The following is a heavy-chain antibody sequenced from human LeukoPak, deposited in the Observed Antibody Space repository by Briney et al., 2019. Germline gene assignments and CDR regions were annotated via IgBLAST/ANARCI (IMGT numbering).Heavy chain of an antibody. J-gene: IGHJ5*02. CDR1: GGSISSYY. D-gene: IGHD3-16*01. Sequence: SETLSLTCTVSGGSISSYYWSWIRQPPGKGLEWIGYIYYSGSTNYNPSLKSRVSISVDTSKNQFSLKLSSVTAADTAVYYCARGLRANWFDPWGQGTLVTVSS. V-gene: IGHV4-59*01. CDR3: ARGLRANWFDP. CDR2: IYYSGST.